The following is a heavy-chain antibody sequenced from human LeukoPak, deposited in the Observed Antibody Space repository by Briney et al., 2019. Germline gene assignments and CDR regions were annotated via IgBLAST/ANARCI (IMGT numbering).Heavy chain of an antibody. D-gene: IGHD7-27*01. Sequence: GESLKISCKGSGYSFASYWIAWVRQMPGKGLEWMGIIYPGDSDTRYSPSFRGQVTISADNSINTAYPQWSSLKASDTAIYYCARRLTAEVWGQGTLVTVSP. V-gene: IGHV5-51*01. CDR3: ARRLTAEV. CDR1: GYSFASYW. CDR2: IYPGDSDT. J-gene: IGHJ4*02.